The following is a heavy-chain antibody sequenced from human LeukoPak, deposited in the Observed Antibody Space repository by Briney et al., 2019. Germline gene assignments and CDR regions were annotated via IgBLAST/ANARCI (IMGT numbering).Heavy chain of an antibody. Sequence: PSETLSPTCTVSGGSISSYYWSWIRQPPGKGLEWIGYIYYSGSTNYNPSLKSRVTISVDTSKNQFSLKLSSVTAADTAVYYCARRYSSSWYKINNWFDPWGQGTLVTVSS. CDR2: IYYSGST. J-gene: IGHJ5*02. D-gene: IGHD6-13*01. CDR3: ARRYSSSWYKINNWFDP. V-gene: IGHV4-59*12. CDR1: GGSISSYY.